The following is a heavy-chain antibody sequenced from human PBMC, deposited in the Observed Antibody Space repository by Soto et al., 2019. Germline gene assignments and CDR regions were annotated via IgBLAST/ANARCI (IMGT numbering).Heavy chain of an antibody. Sequence: EVHLLESGGGLVQPGGSLRLSCAASGFTFSNYAMSWVRQAPGQGLEWVSNIRGSGTTTYYADSVKGRFTISRDNSKKTLSLQMESLRAEDTAVYYCAKDLHLYASSGFDYWGQGILVTVSS. CDR3: AKDLHLYASSGFDY. CDR2: IRGSGTTT. CDR1: GFTFSNYA. D-gene: IGHD3-22*01. J-gene: IGHJ4*02. V-gene: IGHV3-23*01.